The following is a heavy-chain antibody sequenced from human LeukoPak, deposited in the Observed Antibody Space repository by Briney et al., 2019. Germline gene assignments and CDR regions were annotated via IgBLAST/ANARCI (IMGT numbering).Heavy chain of an antibody. CDR2: MNPNSGNT. D-gene: IGHD3-16*01. V-gene: IGHV1-8*03. Sequence: GASVKVSCKASGYTFTSYDINWVRQATGQGLEWMGWMNPNSGNTGYAQKFQGRVTITRNTSISTAYMELSSLRSEDTAVYYCARDLGSSSRPRWFDPWGQGTLVTVSS. J-gene: IGHJ5*02. CDR3: ARDLGSSSRPRWFDP. CDR1: GYTFTSYD.